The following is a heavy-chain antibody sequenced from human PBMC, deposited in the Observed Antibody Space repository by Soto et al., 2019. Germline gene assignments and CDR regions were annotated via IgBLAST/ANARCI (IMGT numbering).Heavy chain of an antibody. D-gene: IGHD2-15*01. CDR3: ARDPYGYCSGGSCYPGGNYYGMDL. CDR2: IWYDGSNK. J-gene: IGHJ6*02. CDR1: GVTLSSYG. Sequence: PXGSLRLSCAAAGVTLSSYGMHWVRQAPGKGLDWVAVIWYDGSNKYYADSVKGRFTISRDNSKNTLYLQMNSLRAEDTAVYYCARDPYGYCSGGSCYPGGNYYGMDLWGQGTTVTVSS. V-gene: IGHV3-33*01.